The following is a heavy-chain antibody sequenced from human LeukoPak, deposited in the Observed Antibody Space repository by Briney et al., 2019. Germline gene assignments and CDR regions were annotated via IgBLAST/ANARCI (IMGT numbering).Heavy chain of an antibody. V-gene: IGHV4-59*01. CDR3: ARVRRAYYYDSSGHCFDY. J-gene: IGHJ4*02. Sequence: SETLSLTCTVSGGSISSYYWSWIRQPPGKGLEWIGYIYYSGSTNYNPSLKSRVTISVDTSKNQFSLKLSSVTAADTAVYYCARVRRAYYYDSSGHCFDYWGQGTLVTVSS. CDR2: IYYSGST. D-gene: IGHD3-22*01. CDR1: GGSISSYY.